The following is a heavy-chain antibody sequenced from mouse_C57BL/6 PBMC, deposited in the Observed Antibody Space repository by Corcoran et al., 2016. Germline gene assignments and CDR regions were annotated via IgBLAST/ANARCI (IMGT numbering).Heavy chain of an antibody. V-gene: IGHV1-80*01. CDR3: AGAAITTVVATDYAMDY. CDR1: GYAFSSYW. J-gene: IGHJ4*01. CDR2: IYPGDGDT. Sequence: QQSGAELVKPGASVKISCKASGYAFSSYWMNWVKQRPGKGLEWIGQIYPGDGDTNYNGKFKGKATLTADKSSSTAYMQLSSLTSEDSAVYFCAGAAITTVVATDYAMDYWGQGTSVTVSS. D-gene: IGHD1-1*01.